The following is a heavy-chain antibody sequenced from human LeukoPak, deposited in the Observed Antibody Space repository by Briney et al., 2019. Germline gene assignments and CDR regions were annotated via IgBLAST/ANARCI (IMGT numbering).Heavy chain of an antibody. D-gene: IGHD3-10*01. CDR1: GFTFSSYA. CDR3: AKRAWFGGNAFDI. V-gene: IGHV3-30*04. J-gene: IGHJ3*02. Sequence: GGSLRLSCAASGFTFSSYAMHWVRQAPGKGLEWVAVISYDGSNKYYADSVKGRFTISRDNSKNTLYLQMNSLRAEDTAVYYCAKRAWFGGNAFDIWGQGTMVTASS. CDR2: ISYDGSNK.